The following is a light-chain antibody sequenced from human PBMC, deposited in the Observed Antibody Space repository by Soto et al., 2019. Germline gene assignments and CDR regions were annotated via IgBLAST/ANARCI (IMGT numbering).Light chain of an antibody. Sequence: QSALTQPASVSGSPGQSITISCTGTSSDIGNYNYVSWYQQHPGKAPKLMIYEVSYRPLGVSNRFSGSKSGNTASLTISGLQAEDEADYYCSSYTNINTYVIFGGGTKVTVL. J-gene: IGLJ2*01. CDR2: EVS. V-gene: IGLV2-14*01. CDR1: SSDIGNYNY. CDR3: SSYTNINTYVI.